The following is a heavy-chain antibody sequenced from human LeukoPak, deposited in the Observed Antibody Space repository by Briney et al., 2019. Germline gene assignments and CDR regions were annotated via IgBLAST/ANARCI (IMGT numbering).Heavy chain of an antibody. CDR3: VNTPNKDWGSHRSNDY. CDR2: IRGNGVDT. D-gene: IGHD3-16*02. Sequence: GGSLRLSCIASGFTFSDYAMSWVRQAPGEGLEWVSGIRGNGVDTYYADAVKGRFTISRDNSKNTLYLQMNSLRVEDTAVYYCVNTPNKDWGSHRSNDYWGQGTQVTVSS. V-gene: IGHV3-23*01. J-gene: IGHJ4*02. CDR1: GFTFSDYA.